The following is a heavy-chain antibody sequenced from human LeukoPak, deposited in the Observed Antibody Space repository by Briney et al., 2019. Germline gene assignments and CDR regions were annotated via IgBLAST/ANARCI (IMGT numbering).Heavy chain of an antibody. CDR1: GFTFSSYA. CDR3: AREDDDGYCSSTSCRKGNWFDP. J-gene: IGHJ5*02. Sequence: PGGSLRLSCAASGFTFSSYAMHWVRQAPGKGLEWVAVISYDGSNKYYADSVKGRFTISRDNSKNTLYLQMNSLRAEDTAVYYCAREDDDGYCSSTSCRKGNWFDPWGQGTLVTVSS. CDR2: ISYDGSNK. D-gene: IGHD2-2*03. V-gene: IGHV3-30-3*01.